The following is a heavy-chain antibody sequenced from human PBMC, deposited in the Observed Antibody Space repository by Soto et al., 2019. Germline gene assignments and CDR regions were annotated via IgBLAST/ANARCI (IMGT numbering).Heavy chain of an antibody. Sequence: QVQLVESGGVVVQPGRSLRLSCAASGFTFSSYAMQWVRQAPGKGLEWVAVISYDGSNKYYADSVKGRFTISRNNSKNTLELQMNSLRAEDMSVYYCARAYEGDYFDYWGQGTLVTVSS. V-gene: IGHV3-30-3*01. CDR3: ARAYEGDYFDY. D-gene: IGHD3-16*01. CDR2: ISYDGSNK. CDR1: GFTFSSYA. J-gene: IGHJ4*02.